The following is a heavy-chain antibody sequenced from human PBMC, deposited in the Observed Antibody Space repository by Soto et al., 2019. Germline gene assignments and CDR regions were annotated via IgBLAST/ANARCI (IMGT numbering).Heavy chain of an antibody. J-gene: IGHJ5*02. Sequence: PGGSLRLSCTASRFTFSSYAMSWVRQAPGKGLEWVSAISGRGGNTYYADSVKGRFTISRDNSKNTLYLQMNSLRAEDTAVYYCAEGGGEIRFDPWGQGTLVTVSS. D-gene: IGHD7-27*01. CDR2: ISGRGGNT. CDR3: AEGGGEIRFDP. CDR1: RFTFSSYA. V-gene: IGHV3-23*01.